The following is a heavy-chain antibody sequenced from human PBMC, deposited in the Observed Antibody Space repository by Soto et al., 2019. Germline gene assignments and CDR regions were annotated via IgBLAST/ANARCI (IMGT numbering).Heavy chain of an antibody. Sequence: SATLSLTCAVYAGSFSHYYWNWIRQSPGKGLEWIGKIKHSGSSNYNPSLRSRVSISVDMSKNQFSLRLTSVTAADTAVYYCARGGSSDWQVALDIWGKGTMVTVSS. CDR1: AGSFSHYY. D-gene: IGHD6-19*01. J-gene: IGHJ3*02. V-gene: IGHV4-34*01. CDR3: ARGGSSDWQVALDI. CDR2: IKHSGSS.